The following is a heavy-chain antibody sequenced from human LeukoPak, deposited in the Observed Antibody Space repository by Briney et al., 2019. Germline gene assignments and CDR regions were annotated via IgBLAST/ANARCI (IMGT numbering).Heavy chain of an antibody. CDR3: TKSLTMWFGDSSGSDY. J-gene: IGHJ4*02. CDR2: ISGSGGST. CDR1: GFIFTNYA. D-gene: IGHD3-10*01. Sequence: GGSLRLSCAASGFIFTNYAMNWVRQAPGKGLEWVSAISGSGGSTYYADSVKGRFTISRDNSKNTLYLQMNSLRGEDTAVYYCTKSLTMWFGDSSGSDYWGQGTLVTVSS. V-gene: IGHV3-23*01.